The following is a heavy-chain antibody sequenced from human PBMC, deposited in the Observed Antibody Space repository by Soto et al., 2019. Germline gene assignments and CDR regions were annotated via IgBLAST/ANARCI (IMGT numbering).Heavy chain of an antibody. CDR1: GGSISSGGYY. Sequence: QVQLQESGPGLVKPSQTLSLTCTVSGGSISSGGYYWSWIRQHPGKGLEWIGYIYYSRSTYYNPSLKSRVTISVDTSKNQFSLKLSSVTAADTAVYYCARDQTTVRYYYYGMDVWGQGTTVTVSS. J-gene: IGHJ6*02. V-gene: IGHV4-31*03. D-gene: IGHD4-17*01. CDR3: ARDQTTVRYYYYGMDV. CDR2: IYYSRST.